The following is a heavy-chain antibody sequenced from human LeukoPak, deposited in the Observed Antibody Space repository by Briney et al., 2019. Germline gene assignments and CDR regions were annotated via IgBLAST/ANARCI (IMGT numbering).Heavy chain of an antibody. CDR3: ARDDTRGYDPRYYYYGMDV. J-gene: IGHJ6*02. CDR1: GFTFSSYS. CDR2: ISSSSSTI. V-gene: IGHV3-48*01. D-gene: IGHD5-12*01. Sequence: TGGSLRLSCAASGFTFSSYSMNWVRQAPGKGLEWVSYISSSSSTIYYADSVKGRFTISRDNSKNTLYLQMNSLRAEDTAVYYCARDDTRGYDPRYYYYGMDVWGQGTTVTVSS.